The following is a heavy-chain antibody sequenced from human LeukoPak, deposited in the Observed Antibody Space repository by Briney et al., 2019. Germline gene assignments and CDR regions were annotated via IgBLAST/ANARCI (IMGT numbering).Heavy chain of an antibody. Sequence: GGSLRLSCTASGFNFSNYWMIWVRQAPGKGLEWVSIIRQDGNEKYSVDSVRGRFTISRDNARTSLYLQMDSLRAEDTAVYHCARVKDYGSGSYYPTFDYWGQGTLVTVSS. V-gene: IGHV3-7*03. CDR1: GFNFSNYW. CDR2: IRQDGNEK. CDR3: ARVKDYGSGSYYPTFDY. D-gene: IGHD3-10*01. J-gene: IGHJ4*02.